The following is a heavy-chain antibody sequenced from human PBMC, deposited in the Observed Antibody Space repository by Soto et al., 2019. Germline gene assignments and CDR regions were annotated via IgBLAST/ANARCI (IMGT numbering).Heavy chain of an antibody. J-gene: IGHJ4*02. CDR1: GGSISSYY. CDR2: IYHRGTT. V-gene: IGHV4-59*01. D-gene: IGHD3-10*01. Sequence: QVQLQESGPGLVKPSETLSLTCTVSGGSISSYYWSWIRQPPGKGLEWIGYIYHRGTTNYSPSLKSRVTISADMSKSQFSLKLSSVTAADTAAYYCARAIRRGGGFDYGGQGTLVTVSS. CDR3: ARAIRRGGGFDY.